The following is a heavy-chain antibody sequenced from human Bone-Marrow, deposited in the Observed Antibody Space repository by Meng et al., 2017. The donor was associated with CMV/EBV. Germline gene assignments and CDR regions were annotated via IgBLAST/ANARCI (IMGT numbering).Heavy chain of an antibody. D-gene: IGHD4-23*01. V-gene: IGHV1-69*04. J-gene: IGHJ4*02. CDR2: IIPILGIA. Sequence: SVKVSCKASGGTFSSYTISWVRQAPGQGLEWMGRIIPILGIANYAQKFQGRVTITADKSTSTAYMELSSLRAEDTAVYYCARDRGSRDYGGNSDFDYWGQGTLVTVSS. CDR3: ARDRGSRDYGGNSDFDY. CDR1: GGTFSSYT.